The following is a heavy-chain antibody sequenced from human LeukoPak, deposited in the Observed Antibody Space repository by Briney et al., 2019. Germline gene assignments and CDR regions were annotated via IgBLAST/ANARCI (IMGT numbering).Heavy chain of an antibody. D-gene: IGHD2/OR15-2a*01. CDR1: GFTFNNYW. Sequence: GGSLRLSCAASGFTFNNYWMNWVRQAPGKGLEWVANINGDGSEIHSVGSVKGRFTISRDNAKSSLYLQMNSLRGEDTAVYYCARKGGIYCNDGCFHDAFDIWGQGTTVTVSS. CDR3: ARKGGIYCNDGCFHDAFDI. V-gene: IGHV3-7*01. J-gene: IGHJ3*02. CDR2: INGDGSEI.